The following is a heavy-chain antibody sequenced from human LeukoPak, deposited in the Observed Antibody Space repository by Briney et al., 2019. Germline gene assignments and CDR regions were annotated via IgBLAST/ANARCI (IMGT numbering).Heavy chain of an antibody. V-gene: IGHV3-43*02. J-gene: IGHJ4*02. D-gene: IGHD6-13*01. Sequence: GGSLRLSCVASGLPIADFAMHWVRQAPGKGLEWVSLISGDGVSTFYADSVKGRFSISRDNSKNSLSLEMNSLRAEDTAVYYCARDRSISAAGDTYWGQGTLVTVSS. CDR1: GLPIADFA. CDR2: ISGDGVST. CDR3: ARDRSISAAGDTY.